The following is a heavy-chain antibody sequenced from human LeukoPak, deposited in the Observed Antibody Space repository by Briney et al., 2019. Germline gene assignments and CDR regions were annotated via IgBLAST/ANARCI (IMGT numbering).Heavy chain of an antibody. V-gene: IGHV4-39*07. Sequence: SETLSLTCTVSGGSISSYYWGWIRQPPGKGLEWIGSIYYSGSTYYNPSLKSRATISVDTSKNQFSLKLSSVTAADTAVYYCARTRDDSSGYYASDYWGQGTLVTVSS. CDR3: ARTRDDSSGYYASDY. CDR1: GGSISSYY. J-gene: IGHJ4*02. CDR2: IYYSGST. D-gene: IGHD3-22*01.